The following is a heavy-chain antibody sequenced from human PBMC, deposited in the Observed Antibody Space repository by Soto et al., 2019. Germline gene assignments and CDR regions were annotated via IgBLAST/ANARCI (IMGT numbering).Heavy chain of an antibody. D-gene: IGHD4-17*01. Sequence: SETLSLTCTVSCGSISSGGYYWSWIRQHPGKGLEWIGYIYYSGSTNYNPSLKSRVTISVDTSKNQFSLKLSSVTAADTAVYYCARVTTPFVGYFVYWGQGTLVTVSS. CDR2: IYYSGST. CDR1: CGSISSGGYY. CDR3: ARVTTPFVGYFVY. J-gene: IGHJ4*02. V-gene: IGHV4-61*08.